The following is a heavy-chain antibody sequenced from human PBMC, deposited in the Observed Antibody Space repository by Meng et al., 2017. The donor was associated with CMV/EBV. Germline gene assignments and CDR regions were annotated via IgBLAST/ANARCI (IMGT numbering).Heavy chain of an antibody. CDR2: IIPIFGTA. CDR1: GGPLSSYA. J-gene: IGHJ5*02. V-gene: IGHV1-69*01. D-gene: IGHD5-18*01. CDR3: ARGGYSYGFFWFDP. Sequence: QVQLVQSGAEVKKPGSSVKVSCKASGGPLSSYAISWVRQAPGQGLEWMGGIIPIFGTANYAQKCQGRVTITADESTSTAYMELGSLRSEDPAVYYCARGGYSYGFFWFDPWGQGTLVTVSS.